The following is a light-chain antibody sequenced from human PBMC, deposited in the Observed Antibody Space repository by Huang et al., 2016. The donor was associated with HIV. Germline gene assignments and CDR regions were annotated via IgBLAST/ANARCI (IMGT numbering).Light chain of an antibody. CDR3: QQYGTLPRT. V-gene: IGKV3-20*01. CDR2: GAS. CDR1: QSVSSY. J-gene: IGKJ1*01. Sequence: EIVLTQSPGTLSLPPGERATLPCRASQSVSSYLACYQQKPGQAPRLLIYGASSRATGIPDRFSGSGSGTDFTLTISRLEPEDFAVYYCQQYGTLPRTFGLGTKVEIK.